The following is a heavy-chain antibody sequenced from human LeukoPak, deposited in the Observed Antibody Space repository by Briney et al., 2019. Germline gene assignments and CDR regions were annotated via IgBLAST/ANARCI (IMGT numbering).Heavy chain of an antibody. CDR2: ISSSSSYI. V-gene: IGHV3-21*01. J-gene: IGHJ4*02. Sequence: PGGSLRLSCAASGFTFSSYSMNWVRQAPGKGLEWVSSISSSSSYIYYADSVKGRFTISRDNAKNSLYLQMNSLRAEDTAVYYCARTGGYSSGWSIAQSFVYWGQGTLVTVSS. D-gene: IGHD6-19*01. CDR3: ARTGGYSSGWSIAQSFVY. CDR1: GFTFSSYS.